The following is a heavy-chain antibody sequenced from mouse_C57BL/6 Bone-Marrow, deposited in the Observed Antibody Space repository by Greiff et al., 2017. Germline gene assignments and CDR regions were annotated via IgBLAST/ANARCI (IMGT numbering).Heavy chain of an antibody. Sequence: QVQLQQPGAELVRPGTSVKLSCKASGYTFTSYWMHWVKQRPGQGLEWIGVIDPSDSYPNYNQKFKGKATLTVDTSSSTAYMQLSSLTSEDSAVYYGARGDYDYFYYAMDYWGQGTSVTGSS. CDR3: ARGDYDYFYYAMDY. D-gene: IGHD2-4*01. J-gene: IGHJ4*01. CDR2: IDPSDSYP. CDR1: GYTFTSYW. V-gene: IGHV1-59*01.